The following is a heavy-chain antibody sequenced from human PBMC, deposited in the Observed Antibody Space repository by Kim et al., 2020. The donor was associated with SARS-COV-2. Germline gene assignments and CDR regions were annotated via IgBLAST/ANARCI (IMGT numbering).Heavy chain of an antibody. Sequence: GGSLRLSCAASGFTFSSYGMHWVRQAPGKGLEWVAVISYDGSNKYYADSVKGRFTISRDNSKNTLYLQMNSLRAEDTAVYYCAKPGIGMATISGELDYWGQGTLVTVSS. D-gene: IGHD5-12*01. J-gene: IGHJ4*02. CDR3: AKPGIGMATISGELDY. V-gene: IGHV3-30*18. CDR1: GFTFSSYG. CDR2: ISYDGSNK.